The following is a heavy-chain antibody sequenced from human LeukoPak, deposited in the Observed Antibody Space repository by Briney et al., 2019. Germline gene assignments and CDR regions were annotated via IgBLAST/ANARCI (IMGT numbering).Heavy chain of an antibody. J-gene: IGHJ4*02. Sequence: GASVKVSCKASGYAFTSYGISWVRQAPGQGLEWMGWISAHNDNTKYAQKFQGRVTMTTDTSTSTAYMELRSLRSDDTAVYYCARGHAAFDYWGQGTLVTVSS. D-gene: IGHD2-15*01. CDR2: ISAHNDNT. CDR3: ARGHAAFDY. CDR1: GYAFTSYG. V-gene: IGHV1-18*01.